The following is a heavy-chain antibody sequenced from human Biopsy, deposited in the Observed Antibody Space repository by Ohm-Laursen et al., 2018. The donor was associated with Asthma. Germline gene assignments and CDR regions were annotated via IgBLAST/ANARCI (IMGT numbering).Heavy chain of an antibody. J-gene: IGHJ4*03. CDR2: IMPPFGLT. CDR1: EDTFSSYV. V-gene: IGHV1-69*10. CDR3: ARDHCSAPWAGVSTDNCYFDY. D-gene: IGHD5/OR15-5a*01. Sequence: SVKVSCKASEDTFSSYVISWVRQAPGQGLEWMGGIMPPFGLTNYAQRFQDRLTISADKSTRTAYMELRRLRSEDSAVYYCARDHCSAPWAGVSTDNCYFDYWGQGTLLTVSS.